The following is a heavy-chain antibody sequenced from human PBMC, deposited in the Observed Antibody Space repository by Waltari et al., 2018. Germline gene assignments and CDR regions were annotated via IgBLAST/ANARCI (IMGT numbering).Heavy chain of an antibody. V-gene: IGHV3-7*04. CDR3: AGTMTAFMDS. D-gene: IGHD2-21*02. CDR1: GFTFSTYY. CDR2: IKGDGSEE. J-gene: IGHJ4*02. Sequence: EVQLVESGGGLVQPGESLRLSCAGSGFTFSTYYMIWVRQPPGKGLESVANIKGDGSEEWYVDSVKGRFTIARDTSTKMLFLQMNNLRRNDTGVYFCAGTMTAFMDSWGQGTLVTVAS.